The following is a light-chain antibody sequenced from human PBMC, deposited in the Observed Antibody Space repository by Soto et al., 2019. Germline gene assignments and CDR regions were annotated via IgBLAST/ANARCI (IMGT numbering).Light chain of an antibody. CDR1: SSNIGNNY. Sequence: QSVLTQPPSVSAAPGQKVTISCSGSSSNIGNNYVSWYQQLPGTAPKLLIYDNNKRPSGIPDRFSGSKSGTSATLGITGLQTGDEADYYCGTWDSSRSANWVFGGGTKRPVL. J-gene: IGLJ3*02. CDR3: GTWDSSRSANWV. V-gene: IGLV1-51*01. CDR2: DNN.